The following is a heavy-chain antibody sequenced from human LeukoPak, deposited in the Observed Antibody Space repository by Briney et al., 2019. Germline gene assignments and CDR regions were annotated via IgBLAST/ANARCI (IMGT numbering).Heavy chain of an antibody. J-gene: IGHJ6*02. Sequence: SETLSLTCAVCGGSFSGYYWSWIRQPPGKGLEWIGEINHSGSTNYNPSLKSRVTISVDTSKNQFSLKLSSVTAADTAVYYCARESAVYGMDVWGQGTTVTVSS. CDR2: INHSGST. CDR1: GGSFSGYY. CDR3: ARESAVYGMDV. V-gene: IGHV4-34*01.